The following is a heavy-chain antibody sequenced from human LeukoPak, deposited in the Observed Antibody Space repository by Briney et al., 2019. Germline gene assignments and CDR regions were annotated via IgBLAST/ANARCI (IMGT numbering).Heavy chain of an antibody. V-gene: IGHV1-69*04. Sequence: VAPVKVSCKASGGTFSSYAISWVRQAPGQGLEWMGRIIPILGIANYAQKFQGRVTITADKSTSTAYMELSSLRSEDTAVYYCARDPVVRGVIDYWGQGTLVTVSS. D-gene: IGHD3-10*01. CDR2: IIPILGIA. J-gene: IGHJ4*02. CDR3: ARDPVVRGVIDY. CDR1: GGTFSSYA.